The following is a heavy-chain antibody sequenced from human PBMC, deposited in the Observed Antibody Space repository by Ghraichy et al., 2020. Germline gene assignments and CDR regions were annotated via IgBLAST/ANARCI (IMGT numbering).Heavy chain of an antibody. D-gene: IGHD4-17*01. CDR1: GGSFSGYY. CDR3: ARKRITVTTRSYNWFDP. V-gene: IGHV4-34*01. J-gene: IGHJ5*02. CDR2: INHSGST. Sequence: SETLSLTCAVYGGSFSGYYWSWIRQPPGKGLEWIGEINHSGSTNYNPSLKSRVTISVDTSKNQFSLTLSSVTAADTAVYYCARKRITVTTRSYNWFDPWGHGTLVTVSS.